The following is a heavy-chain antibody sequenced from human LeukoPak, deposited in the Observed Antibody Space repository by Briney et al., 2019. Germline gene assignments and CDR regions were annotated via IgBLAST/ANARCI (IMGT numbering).Heavy chain of an antibody. Sequence: GASVKVSCKASGYTFTSYGISWVRQAPGQGLEWMGWISAYNGNTNYAQKLQGRVTMTTDTSTSTAYMELRSLRSDDTAVYYCARDSGSYSGGGLNDYWGQGTLVTVSS. CDR3: ARDSGSYSGGGLNDY. J-gene: IGHJ4*02. V-gene: IGHV1-18*01. CDR2: ISAYNGNT. CDR1: GYTFTSYG. D-gene: IGHD1-26*01.